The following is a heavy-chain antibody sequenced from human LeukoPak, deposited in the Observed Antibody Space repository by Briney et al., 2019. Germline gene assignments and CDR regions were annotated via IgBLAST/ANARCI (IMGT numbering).Heavy chain of an antibody. CDR2: IYYSGST. J-gene: IGHJ3*02. D-gene: IGHD3-22*01. V-gene: IGHV4-39*01. CDR3: ALSLIVVAFDSFDI. CDR1: GGSISSGGYY. Sequence: NPSETLSLTCTVSGGSISSGGYYWGWIRQPPGKGLEWIASIYYSGSTYYNPSLKSRVTVSVDTSRNEFSLKLSSVTAADTAVYYCALSLIVVAFDSFDIWGQGTMVTVSS.